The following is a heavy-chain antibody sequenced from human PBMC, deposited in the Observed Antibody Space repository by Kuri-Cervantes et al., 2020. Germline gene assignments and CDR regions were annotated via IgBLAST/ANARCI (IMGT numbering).Heavy chain of an antibody. J-gene: IGHJ4*02. D-gene: IGHD3-10*01. CDR1: GFTFSSYW. CDR2: IKQDGSEK. V-gene: IGHV3-7*03. Sequence: GGSLRLSCAASGFTFSSYWMSWVRQAPGKGLEWVANIKQDGSEKHYVDSVKGRFTISRDNAKNSLYLQMNSLRAEDTAVYYCAKGDYYGSGSLYYFDYWGQGTLVTVSS. CDR3: AKGDYYGSGSLYYFDY.